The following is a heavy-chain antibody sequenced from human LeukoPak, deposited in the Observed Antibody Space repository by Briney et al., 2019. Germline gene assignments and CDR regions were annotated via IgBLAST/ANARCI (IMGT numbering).Heavy chain of an antibody. CDR2: ISYDGSNK. D-gene: IGHD3-3*01. CDR1: GFTFSSYA. J-gene: IGHJ6*03. CDR3: ARGYDFWSSYMDV. Sequence: LRLSCAASGFTFSSYAMHWVRQAPGKGLEWVAVISYDGSNKYYADSVKGRFTISRDNSKNTLYLQMNSLRAEDTAVYYCARGYDFWSSYMDVWGKGTTVTVSS. V-gene: IGHV3-30-3*02.